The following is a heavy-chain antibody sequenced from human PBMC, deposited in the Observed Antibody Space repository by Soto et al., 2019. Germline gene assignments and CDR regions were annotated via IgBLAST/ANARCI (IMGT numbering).Heavy chain of an antibody. CDR3: ARDRPYSGSYWDAFDI. J-gene: IGHJ3*02. V-gene: IGHV4-31*02. CDR1: GGSISSGGYY. Sequence: PSETLSLTCTVSGGSISSGGYYWSWIRQHPGKGLEWIGYIYYSGSTYYNPSLKSRVTISVDTSKNQFSLKLSSVTAADTAVYYCARDRPYSGSYWDAFDIWGQGTMVTVSS. D-gene: IGHD1-26*01. CDR2: IYYSGST.